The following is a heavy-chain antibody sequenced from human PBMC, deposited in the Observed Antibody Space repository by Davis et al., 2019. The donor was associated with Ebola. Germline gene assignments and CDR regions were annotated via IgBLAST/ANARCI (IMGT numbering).Heavy chain of an antibody. CDR3: AKGPETGRFEY. Sequence: GGSLRLSCAASGFTFSSYGMHWVRQAPGKGLEWVAVIWYDGSNKYLADSVKGRFTISRDNSKNTLYLQMKSLRAEDTAVYYCAKGPETGRFEYWGQGTLVTVSA. V-gene: IGHV3-33*06. CDR2: IWYDGSNK. J-gene: IGHJ4*02. CDR1: GFTFSSYG. D-gene: IGHD1-1*01.